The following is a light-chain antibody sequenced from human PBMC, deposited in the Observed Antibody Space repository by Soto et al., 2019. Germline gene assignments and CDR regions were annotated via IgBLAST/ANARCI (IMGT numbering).Light chain of an antibody. J-gene: IGKJ1*01. CDR3: QQYHNLWS. CDR1: QSVSSD. Sequence: EIVMTQSPATLSVSPGESATLSCRASQSVSSDLAWYQQKPSQAPRLLIYYTSTRATGFPARFSGGGSGTEFTLTISSLQSEDSALDYCQQYHNLWSFGRGSKV. V-gene: IGKV3-15*01. CDR2: YTS.